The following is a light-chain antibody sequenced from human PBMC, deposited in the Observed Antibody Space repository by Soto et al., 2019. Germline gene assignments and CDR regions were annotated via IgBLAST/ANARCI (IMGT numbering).Light chain of an antibody. CDR3: QQSSSTPLT. CDR2: AAS. CDR1: QSISSS. V-gene: IGKV1-39*01. Sequence: DIQMTQSPSSLSASVGDRVTITCRASQSISSSLNWYQQKPGKATKLLIYAASSLQSGVPSRFSGSGSGTDFTLTISSLQPEDFATYYCQQSSSTPLTFGGGTKVEIK. J-gene: IGKJ4*01.